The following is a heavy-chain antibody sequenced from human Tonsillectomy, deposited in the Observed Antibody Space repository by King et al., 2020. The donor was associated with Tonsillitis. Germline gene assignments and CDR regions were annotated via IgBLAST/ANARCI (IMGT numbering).Heavy chain of an antibody. Sequence: QAQLVQSGAEVKKPGASVKVSCKASGYTFTNYGITWVRQAPGQGLEWMGWISAYNGNTKYAQKLQGRVSMTTDTSTSTAYMELRSLRSDDTAVYYCARSGSYSSTWNYFDYWGQGTLVTVSS. V-gene: IGHV1-18*01. CDR1: GYTFTNYG. J-gene: IGHJ4*02. CDR3: ARSGSYSSTWNYFDY. CDR2: ISAYNGNT. D-gene: IGHD6-13*01.